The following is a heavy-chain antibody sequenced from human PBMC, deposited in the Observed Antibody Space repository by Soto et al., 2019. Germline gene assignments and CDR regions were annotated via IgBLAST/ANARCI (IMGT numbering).Heavy chain of an antibody. CDR3: ATSSSPTYLNY. CDR1: RGSISGGGYY. J-gene: IGHJ4*02. CDR2: IYFSGGT. D-gene: IGHD6-13*01. V-gene: IGHV4-31*03. Sequence: SETLSLTCTVSRGSISGGGYYWSWIRQYPGKGLEWIGYIYFSGGTYYNPSLKSRLTISLDTSKNQFSLKLNSVTAADTALYYCATSSSPTYLNYWGQGTLVTVSS.